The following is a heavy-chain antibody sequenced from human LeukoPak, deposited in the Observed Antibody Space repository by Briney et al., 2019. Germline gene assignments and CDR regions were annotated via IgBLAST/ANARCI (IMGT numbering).Heavy chain of an antibody. Sequence: KPSETLSLTCAVYGGSFSRYYWSWLRQSPGKGLEWIAEIDHRGDTNYNPSVKSRVTISVDTSKNQFSLKVRSLSAADTAVYYCARGATISETGYFDFWGQGTLVTVSS. V-gene: IGHV4-34*01. CDR1: GGSFSRYY. CDR2: IDHRGDT. J-gene: IGHJ4*03. D-gene: IGHD5-24*01. CDR3: ARGATISETGYFDF.